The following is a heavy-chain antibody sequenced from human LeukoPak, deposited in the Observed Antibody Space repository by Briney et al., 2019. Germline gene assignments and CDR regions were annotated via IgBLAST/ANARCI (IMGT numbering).Heavy chain of an antibody. CDR1: GGSISSGDYY. CDR2: MYYSGST. Sequence: PPQTLSLTCTVSGGSISSGDYYWSWIRQPPGKGLEWIAYMYYSGSTYYNPSLKSRVTMSADTSKNQLSLKLSSVTAADTAVYYCARPYYYDSRIDPWGQGIMVTVSS. V-gene: IGHV4-30-4*01. CDR3: ARPYYYDSRIDP. J-gene: IGHJ5*02. D-gene: IGHD3-22*01.